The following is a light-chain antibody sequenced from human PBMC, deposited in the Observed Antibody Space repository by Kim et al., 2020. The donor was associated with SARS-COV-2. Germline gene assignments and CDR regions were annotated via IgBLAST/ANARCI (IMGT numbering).Light chain of an antibody. CDR3: NSRDSNDNVV. J-gene: IGLJ2*01. Sequence: VALGQTVRITCQGDSLRSYYATWYQQKPGQAPILVIYGKNHRPSGIPGRFSGSSSGNTASLTITGTQAGDEADYYCNSRDSNDNVVFGGGTQLTVL. V-gene: IGLV3-19*01. CDR1: SLRSYY. CDR2: GKN.